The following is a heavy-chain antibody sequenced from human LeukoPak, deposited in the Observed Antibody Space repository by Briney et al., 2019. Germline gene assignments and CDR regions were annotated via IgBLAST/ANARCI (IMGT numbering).Heavy chain of an antibody. V-gene: IGHV3-74*01. CDR2: INTDGSTT. CDR3: ARGGLEPVDY. CDR1: GFTFSSYD. J-gene: IGHJ4*02. Sequence: GGSLRLSCAASGFTFSSYDMNWVRQGPQKGLVWVSRINTDGSTTSYADSVKGRFTISRDNAKNTLYLQMNSLRAEDTAVYYCARGGLEPVDYWGQGTLVTVSS. D-gene: IGHD3-16*01.